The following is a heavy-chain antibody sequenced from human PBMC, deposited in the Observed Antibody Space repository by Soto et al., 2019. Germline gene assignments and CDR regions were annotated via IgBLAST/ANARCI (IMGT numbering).Heavy chain of an antibody. D-gene: IGHD3-3*01. CDR3: ARDVYVEYYYFWSGYRSNPYYYNGMDF. V-gene: IGHV3-33*01. CDR1: GFTFSSYG. J-gene: IGHJ6*02. Sequence: GGSLRLSCAASGFTFSSYGMHWVRQAPGKGLEWVAVIWYDGSNKYYADSVKGRFTISRDNSKNALYLQMNSLRAEDTAVYYCARDVYVEYYYFWSGYRSNPYYYNGMDFWGQGTTVTVAS. CDR2: IWYDGSNK.